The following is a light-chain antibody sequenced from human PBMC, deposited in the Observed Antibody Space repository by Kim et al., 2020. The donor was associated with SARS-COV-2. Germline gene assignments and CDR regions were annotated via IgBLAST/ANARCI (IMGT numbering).Light chain of an antibody. CDR1: SSNFGSNY. V-gene: IGLV1-47*01. CDR3: SSWDDSLTGFYV. CDR2: RNR. J-gene: IGLJ1*01. Sequence: QSVLIQPPSTSGTPGQTVTISCSGSSSNFGSNYVFWHRHVPGTAPKLLISRNRQRPSGVPDRFSGSKYGTSASLTISGLRYEDEGDYFCSSWDDSLTGFYVFGSGTKVTVL.